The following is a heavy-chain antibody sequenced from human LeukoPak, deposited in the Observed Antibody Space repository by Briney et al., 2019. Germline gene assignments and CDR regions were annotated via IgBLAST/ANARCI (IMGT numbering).Heavy chain of an antibody. D-gene: IGHD3-3*01. CDR1: GFTFSSYG. V-gene: IGHV3-30*18. J-gene: IGHJ4*02. CDR3: AKDELRFLEWLLER. Sequence: GGSLRPSCAASGFTFSSYGMHWVRQAPGKGLEWVAVISYDGSNKYYADSVKGRFTISRDNSKNTLYLQMNSLRAEDTAVYYCAKDELRFLEWLLERWGQGTLVTVSS. CDR2: ISYDGSNK.